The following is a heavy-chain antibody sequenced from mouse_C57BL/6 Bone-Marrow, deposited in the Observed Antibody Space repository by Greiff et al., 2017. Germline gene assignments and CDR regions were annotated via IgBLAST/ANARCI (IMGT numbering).Heavy chain of an antibody. CDR1: GYTFTSYW. J-gene: IGHJ2*01. D-gene: IGHD2-14*01. CDR2: IYPSDSET. V-gene: IGHV1-61*01. Sequence: VQLQQPGAELVRPGSSVKLSCKASGYTFTSYWMDWVKQRPGQGLEWIGNIYPSDSETHYNQKFKDKATLTVDKSSSTAYMQRSSLTSEDSAGYYWAVRSYFDYWGQGTTLTVSS. CDR3: AVRSYFDY.